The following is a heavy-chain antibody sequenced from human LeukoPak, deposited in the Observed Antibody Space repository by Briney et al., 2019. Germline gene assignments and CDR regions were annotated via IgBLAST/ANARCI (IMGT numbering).Heavy chain of an antibody. J-gene: IGHJ4*02. Sequence: ASVKVSCKVSGYTLTELSMHWVRQAPGKGLEWMGGFDPEDGETIYAQKFQGRVTMTEDTSTDTAYMELSSLRSEDTAVYYCATVAYGSGYYYAFDYWGQGTLVTVSS. V-gene: IGHV1-24*01. D-gene: IGHD3-22*01. CDR2: FDPEDGET. CDR3: ATVAYGSGYYYAFDY. CDR1: GYTLTELS.